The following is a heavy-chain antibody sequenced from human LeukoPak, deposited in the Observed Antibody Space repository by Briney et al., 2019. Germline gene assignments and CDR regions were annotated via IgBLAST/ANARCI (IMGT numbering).Heavy chain of an antibody. CDR3: ARGGRWELPRPYAFDI. J-gene: IGHJ3*02. CDR2: ISVYNGYT. D-gene: IGHD1-26*01. CDR1: GYTFTSYG. Sequence: ASVKVSCKASGYTFTSYGISWVRQAPGQGLEWMGWISVYNGYTNYAQNLQGRVIMTTDTSTSTAYMELRSLRSDDTAVYYCARGGRWELPRPYAFDIWGQGTMVTVSS. V-gene: IGHV1-18*01.